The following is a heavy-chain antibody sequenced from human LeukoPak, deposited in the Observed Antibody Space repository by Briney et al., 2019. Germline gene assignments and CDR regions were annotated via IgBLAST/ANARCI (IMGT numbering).Heavy chain of an antibody. J-gene: IGHJ6*03. CDR1: GGSISSYY. CDR2: IYTSGST. V-gene: IGHV4-4*07. CDR3: ARDIVVVPAAMAGGYCYYMDV. D-gene: IGHD2-2*01. Sequence: PSETLSLTCTVSGGSISSYYWSWIRQPAGKGLEWIGRIYTSGSTNYNPSLKSRVTMSVDTSKNQFSLKLSSVTAADTAVYYCARDIVVVPAAMAGGYCYYMDVWGKGTTVTVSS.